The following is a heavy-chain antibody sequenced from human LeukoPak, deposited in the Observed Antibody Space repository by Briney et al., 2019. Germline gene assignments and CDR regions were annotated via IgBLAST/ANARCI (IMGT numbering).Heavy chain of an antibody. CDR2: ISAYNGNT. Sequence: GASVKVSCKASGYTFTSYGISWVRQAPGQGLEWMGWISAYNGNTNYAQKLQGRVTMTTDTSTGTAYMELRSLRSDDTAVYYCARSSLRYFDWLPTYWYFDLWGRGTLVTVSS. CDR1: GYTFTSYG. J-gene: IGHJ2*01. D-gene: IGHD3-9*01. CDR3: ARSSLRYFDWLPTYWYFDL. V-gene: IGHV1-18*01.